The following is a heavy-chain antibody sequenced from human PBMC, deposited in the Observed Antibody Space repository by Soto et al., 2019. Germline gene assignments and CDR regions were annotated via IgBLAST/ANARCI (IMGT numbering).Heavy chain of an antibody. CDR3: AREGYSSSWHNFYYYYGMDV. J-gene: IGHJ6*02. D-gene: IGHD6-13*01. CDR1: GFTFSSYS. Sequence: GGSLRLSCAASGFTFSSYSMNWVRQAPGKGLEWVSSISSSSSYIYYADSVKGRFTISRDNAKNSLYLQMNSLRAEDTAVYYCAREGYSSSWHNFYYYYGMDVWGQGTTVTVSS. CDR2: ISSSSSYI. V-gene: IGHV3-21*01.